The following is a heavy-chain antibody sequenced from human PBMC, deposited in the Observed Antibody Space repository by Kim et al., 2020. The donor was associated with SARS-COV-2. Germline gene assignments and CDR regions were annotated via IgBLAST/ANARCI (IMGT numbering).Heavy chain of an antibody. CDR3: TTETEQQLRAFDI. V-gene: IGHV3-15*01. D-gene: IGHD6-13*01. Sequence: GGSLRLSCAASGFTFSNAWMSWVRQAPGKGLEWVGRIKSKTDGGTTDYAAPVKGRFTISRDDSKNTLYLQMNSLKTEDTAVYYCTTETEQQLRAFDIWGQGTMVTVSS. CDR1: GFTFSNAW. CDR2: IKSKTDGGTT. J-gene: IGHJ3*02.